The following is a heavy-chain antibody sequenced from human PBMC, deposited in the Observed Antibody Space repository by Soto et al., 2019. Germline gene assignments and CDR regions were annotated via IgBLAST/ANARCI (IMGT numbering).Heavy chain of an antibody. Sequence: SETLSLTCAAYGGSFSGYSWSWIRQPPGKGLEWTGEINHSGSTNHNPSLKSRVTISVDTSKNQLPLKLSSVTAADTAVYYCANPQWEPDAFDIWGQGTMVTVSS. CDR2: INHSGST. J-gene: IGHJ3*02. CDR3: ANPQWEPDAFDI. V-gene: IGHV4-34*01. D-gene: IGHD1-26*01. CDR1: GGSFSGYS.